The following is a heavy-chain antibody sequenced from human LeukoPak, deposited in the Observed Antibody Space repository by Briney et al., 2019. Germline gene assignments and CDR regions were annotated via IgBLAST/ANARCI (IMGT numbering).Heavy chain of an antibody. Sequence: KPSETLSLTCTVSGGSISSGSYYWGWIRQPPGKGLECIGSMYYSGSTYYNPPLKSRVTISVDTSKNQFSLNLRSVTAADTAVYYCVRLNGGYYEAIFDYWGQGTLVTVSS. J-gene: IGHJ4*02. CDR2: MYYSGST. CDR3: VRLNGGYYEAIFDY. D-gene: IGHD3-22*01. V-gene: IGHV4-39*01. CDR1: GGSISSGSYY.